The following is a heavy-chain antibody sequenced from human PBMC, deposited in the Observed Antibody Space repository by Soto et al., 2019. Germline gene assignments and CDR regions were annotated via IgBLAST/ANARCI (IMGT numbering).Heavy chain of an antibody. D-gene: IGHD3-3*01. CDR3: TRGIDVWSGYPRYSLDY. V-gene: IGHV3-73*02. J-gene: IGHJ4*02. CDR2: IRRKANNYAT. CDR1: GFIVSDSA. Sequence: EVQLVESGGGLVQPGGSLKLSCAASGFIVSDSALHWVRQASGKGLEWVGRIRRKANNYATTYAASVEGRFAISRDDSKNTAYLQMTSLKTEDTAIYYCTRGIDVWSGYPRYSLDYWGQGTLVTVSS.